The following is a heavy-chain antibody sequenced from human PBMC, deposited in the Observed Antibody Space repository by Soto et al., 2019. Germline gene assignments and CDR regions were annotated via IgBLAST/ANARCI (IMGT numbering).Heavy chain of an antibody. Sequence: QVQLVQSGAEVKKPGSSVKVSCKTSRDTFNKYAFNWVRQAPGQGLEWMGWIIPIFSSRNYAEKFQGRVTITADDSTSTADMELRSLRFEATAVYYCARGETYLGVWGQGTTVPVSS. J-gene: IGHJ6*02. CDR1: RDTFNKYA. CDR2: IIPIFSSR. V-gene: IGHV1-69*01. D-gene: IGHD3-16*01. CDR3: ARGETYLGV.